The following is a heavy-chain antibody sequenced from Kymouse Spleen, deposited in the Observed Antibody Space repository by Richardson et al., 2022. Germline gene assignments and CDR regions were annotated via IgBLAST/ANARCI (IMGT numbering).Heavy chain of an antibody. CDR2: IYYSGST. Sequence: QVQLQESGPGLVKPSETLSLTCTVSGGSVSSGSYYWSWIRQPPGKGLEWIGYIYYSGSTNYNPSLKSRVTISVDTSKNQFSLKLSSVTAADTAVYYCAREGGVDTAMVTYYYYGMDVWGQGTTVTVSS. J-gene: IGHJ6*02. D-gene: IGHD5-18,IGHD5-18*01. CDR1: GGSVSSGSYY. V-gene: IGHV4-61*01. CDR3: AREGGVDTAMVTYYYYGMDV.